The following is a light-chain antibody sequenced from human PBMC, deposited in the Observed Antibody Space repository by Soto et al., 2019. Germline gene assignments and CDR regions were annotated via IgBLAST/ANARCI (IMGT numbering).Light chain of an antibody. J-gene: IGLJ1*01. CDR1: SSDVGSNNR. Sequence: QSVLTQPPSVSGSPGQSVAISCTGTSSDVGSNNRVSWYQQPPGSAPKLIIYGVSNRPSGIPDRFSGSKSANTASLTISGLQTEDEADYYCSSYTTSNTYVFGTGTKLTVL. CDR3: SSYTTSNTYV. CDR2: GVS. V-gene: IGLV2-18*02.